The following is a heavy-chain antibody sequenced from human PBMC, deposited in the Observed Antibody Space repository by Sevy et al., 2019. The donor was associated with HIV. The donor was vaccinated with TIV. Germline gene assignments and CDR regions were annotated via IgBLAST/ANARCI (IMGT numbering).Heavy chain of an antibody. V-gene: IGHV3-74*01. CDR3: ARDVAPYYDFWSGYRSVNYYGMDV. J-gene: IGHJ6*02. CDR2: INSDGSST. CDR1: GFTFSSYW. Sequence: GGSLRLSCAASGFTFSSYWMHWVRQAPGKGLVWVSRINSDGSSTSYADSVKGRFTISRDNAKNTLYLQMNSLRAEDTAVYYCARDVAPYYDFWSGYRSVNYYGMDVWGPGTTVTVSS. D-gene: IGHD3-3*01.